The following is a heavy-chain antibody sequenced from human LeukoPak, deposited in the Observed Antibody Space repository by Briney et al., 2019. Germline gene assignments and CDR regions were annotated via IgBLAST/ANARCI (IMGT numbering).Heavy chain of an antibody. J-gene: IGHJ4*02. D-gene: IGHD3-16*01. Sequence: GVSLRLSCAAPGFTFSSFDMHWVPQATGKGLEWVSAIATAGDTYYPGSVRGRFTISRENAKNSLYLQMNSLRAGDTAVYYFARAYAGAFVYWGQGTLVTVSS. CDR3: ARAYAGAFVY. V-gene: IGHV3-13*04. CDR1: GFTFSSFD. CDR2: IATAGDT.